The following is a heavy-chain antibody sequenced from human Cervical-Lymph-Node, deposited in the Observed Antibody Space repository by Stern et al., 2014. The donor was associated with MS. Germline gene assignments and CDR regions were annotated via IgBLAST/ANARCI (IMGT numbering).Heavy chain of an antibody. CDR2: VVPIDGVE. J-gene: IGHJ4*02. CDR1: GDTFNNYI. Sequence: VKLVQSGAEVKKPGSSVKVSCKASGDTFNNYIFSWVRQAPGQGLEWMGRVVPIDGVENYAQKFQDRVTISADKSTSTVYMELRSLRSEDTAIYYCAREDLADTAPSDFWGQGTLVTVSS. V-gene: IGHV1-69*09. CDR3: AREDLADTAPSDF. D-gene: IGHD5-18*01.